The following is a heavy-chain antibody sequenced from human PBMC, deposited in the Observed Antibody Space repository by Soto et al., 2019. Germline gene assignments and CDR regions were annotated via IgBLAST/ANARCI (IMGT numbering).Heavy chain of an antibody. Sequence: QMQLVQSGPEVKKPGTSVKVSCKASGFTFTSSAMQWVRQARGQRLEWIGWIVVGSGNTNYAQKFQERVTITRDMSTSTAYMELSSLRSEDTAVYYCAAALFDYYGSGSHHYYYYGMDVWGQGTTVTVSS. CDR2: IVVGSGNT. CDR1: GFTFTSSA. J-gene: IGHJ6*02. CDR3: AAALFDYYGSGSHHYYYYGMDV. D-gene: IGHD3-10*01. V-gene: IGHV1-58*02.